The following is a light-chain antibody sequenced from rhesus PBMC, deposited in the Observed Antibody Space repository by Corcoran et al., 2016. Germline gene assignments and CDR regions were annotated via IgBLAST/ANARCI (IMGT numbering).Light chain of an antibody. V-gene: IGKV4-1*01. CDR1: QSLLYSSNNKNS. CDR3: QQYYSTPYS. Sequence: DIVMTQSPDSLAVSLGEGVTINCKSSQSLLYSSNNKNSLAWYQQKPGLAPNLLIYWASTRESGVPNRFSGSGSGTDFTLTISGLQAEDVAVYYCQQYYSTPYSFGQGTNVEIK. CDR2: WAS. J-gene: IGKJ2*01.